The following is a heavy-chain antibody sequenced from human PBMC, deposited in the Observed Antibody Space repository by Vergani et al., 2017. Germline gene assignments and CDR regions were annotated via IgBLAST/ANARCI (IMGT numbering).Heavy chain of an antibody. D-gene: IGHD5-18*01. CDR2: INHSGST. CDR1: GGSFSGYY. V-gene: IGHV4-34*01. Sequence: QVQLQQWGAGLLKPSETLSLTCAVYGGSFSGYYWSWNRQPPGKGLEWIGEINHSGSTNYNPSLKSRVTISVDTSKNQISLKLSSVTDADTAVYYCARGRGYSYGVYYYYMDVWGKGTTVTVSS. J-gene: IGHJ6*03. CDR3: ARGRGYSYGVYYYYMDV.